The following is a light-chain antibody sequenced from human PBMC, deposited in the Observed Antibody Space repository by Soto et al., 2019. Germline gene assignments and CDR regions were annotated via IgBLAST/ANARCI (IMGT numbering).Light chain of an antibody. CDR1: SSDVGSYNL. Sequence: QSALTQPASVSGSPGQSITISCTGTSSDVGSYNLVSWYQPHPGKAPKLMIYEVSKRPSGVSNRFSGSKSGNTASLTISGLQAEDEADYYCCSYAGSSTFPWVFGGGTKLTVL. CDR2: EVS. J-gene: IGLJ3*02. CDR3: CSYAGSSTFPWV. V-gene: IGLV2-23*02.